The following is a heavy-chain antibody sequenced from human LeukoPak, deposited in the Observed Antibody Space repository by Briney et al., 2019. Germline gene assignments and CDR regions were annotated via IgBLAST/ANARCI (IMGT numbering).Heavy chain of an antibody. J-gene: IGHJ5*01. CDR2: IYGDGST. CDR1: GFTVSSNY. D-gene: IGHD4-17*01. V-gene: IGHV3-53*01. Sequence: GGSLRLSCAASGFTVSSNYMSWVRRAPGRGLEWVPVIYGDGSTSYADSVKGRFTISRDNSKNTLYLQMNSLRAEDKAVYYCARAVTTSYRRYNWFDSWGQGTLVTVSS. CDR3: ARAVTTSYRRYNWFDS.